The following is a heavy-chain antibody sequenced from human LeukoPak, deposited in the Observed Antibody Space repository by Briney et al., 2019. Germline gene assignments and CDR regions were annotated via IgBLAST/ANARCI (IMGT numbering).Heavy chain of an antibody. CDR3: AEDILTGTAGPLDY. D-gene: IGHD3-9*01. J-gene: IGHJ4*02. Sequence: GGSLRLSCAASGFTFSSYAMSWVRQAPGKGLEWVSAISGSGGSTYYADSVKGRFTISRDNSKNTLYLQMNSLRAEDTAVYYCAEDILTGTAGPLDYWGQGTLVTVSS. CDR2: ISGSGGST. CDR1: GFTFSSYA. V-gene: IGHV3-23*01.